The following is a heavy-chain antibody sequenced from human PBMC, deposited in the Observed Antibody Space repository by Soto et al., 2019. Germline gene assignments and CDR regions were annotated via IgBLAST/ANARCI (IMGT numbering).Heavy chain of an antibody. J-gene: IGHJ4*02. D-gene: IGHD3-22*01. CDR1: GFTFSSYW. V-gene: IGHV3-74*01. Sequence: GGSLRLSCAASGFTFSSYWMHWVRQAPGKGLVWVSRINSDGSSTSYADSVKGRFTISRDNAKNTLYLQMNSLRAEDTAVYYCARPPYYYDSSGYYGYWGQGTLVTVSS. CDR3: ARPPYYYDSSGYYGY. CDR2: INSDGSST.